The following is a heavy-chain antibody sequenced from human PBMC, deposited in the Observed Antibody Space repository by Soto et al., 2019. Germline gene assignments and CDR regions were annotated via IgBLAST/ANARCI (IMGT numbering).Heavy chain of an antibody. CDR1: GFIYSSYW. CDR2: IKQDGSEK. CDR3: ARDSLGSCCSIDY. Sequence: GGSLRLSCAASGFIYSSYWMSWVRQAPGKGLEWVATIKQDGSEKYYVDSVKGRFTISRDNAKISLYLQMNSLRAEDTAVYYCARDSLGSCCSIDYWGQGTLVTVSS. J-gene: IGHJ4*02. V-gene: IGHV3-7*01. D-gene: IGHD2-15*01.